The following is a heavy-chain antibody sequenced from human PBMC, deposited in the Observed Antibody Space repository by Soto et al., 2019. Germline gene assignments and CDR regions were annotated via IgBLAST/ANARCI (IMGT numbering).Heavy chain of an antibody. CDR2: IYYSGST. V-gene: IGHV4-59*08. CDR1: GGNIVSFY. D-gene: IGHD5-12*01. Sequence: FVTLRLPWSVAGGNIVSFYGSRIRQTPGKGLEWIGDIYYSGSTNYNPSLKSRVTISVDTSKNQFSLKLSSVTAADTAVYYCARLSLLKIVATPAVTFDYWGQGTLVNV. CDR3: ARLSLLKIVATPAVTFDY. J-gene: IGHJ4*02.